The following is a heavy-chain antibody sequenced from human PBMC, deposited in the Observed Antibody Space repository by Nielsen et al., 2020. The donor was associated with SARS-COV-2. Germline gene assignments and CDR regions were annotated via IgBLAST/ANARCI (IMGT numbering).Heavy chain of an antibody. Sequence: GGSLRLSCAASGFTFSNAWMSWVRQAPGKGLEWVSAISGSGGSTYYADSVKGRFTISRDNSKNTLYLQMNSLRAEDTAVYYCAKDIAGGVYWGQGTLVTVSS. CDR2: ISGSGGST. CDR1: GFTFSNAW. D-gene: IGHD1-26*01. J-gene: IGHJ4*02. CDR3: AKDIAGGVY. V-gene: IGHV3-23*01.